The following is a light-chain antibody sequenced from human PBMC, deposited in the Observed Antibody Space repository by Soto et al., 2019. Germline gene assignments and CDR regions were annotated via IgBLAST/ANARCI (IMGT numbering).Light chain of an antibody. Sequence: EIVLTQSPGTLSLSPGERATLSCRASQSVNSNYLTWYQQKTGQAPRLLIYGASSRANGIPDRFRGSGSGSDFTLTISRLEPAEFDVDYCQQSRSSPLSFGGGTKVEIK. CDR1: QSVNSNY. V-gene: IGKV3-20*01. CDR2: GAS. CDR3: QQSRSSPLS. J-gene: IGKJ4*02.